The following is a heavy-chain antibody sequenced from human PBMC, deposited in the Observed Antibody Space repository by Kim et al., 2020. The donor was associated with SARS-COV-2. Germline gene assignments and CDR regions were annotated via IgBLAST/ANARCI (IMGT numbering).Heavy chain of an antibody. Sequence: SETLSLTCAVSGGSISSSNWWSWVRQPPGKGLEWIGEIYHSVSTNYNPSLKSRVTISVDKSKNQFSLKLSSVTAADTAVYYCASFSSSYYYGMDVWGQGTTVTVSS. CDR3: ASFSSSYYYGMDV. CDR1: GGSISSSNW. J-gene: IGHJ6*02. CDR2: IYHSVST. V-gene: IGHV4-4*02. D-gene: IGHD6-6*01.